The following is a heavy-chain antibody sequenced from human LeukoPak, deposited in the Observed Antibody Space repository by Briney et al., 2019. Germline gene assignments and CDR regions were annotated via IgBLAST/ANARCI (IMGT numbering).Heavy chain of an antibody. J-gene: IGHJ4*02. D-gene: IGHD5-18*01. Sequence: PGGSLRLSCAASGFTFSDYYMSWLRQAPGKGLEWVSYISSSGSTIYYADSVKGRFTISRDNAKNSLYLQMNSLRAEDTAVYYCARRLREWLQEGYYFDYWGQGTLVTVSS. CDR2: ISSSGSTI. CDR3: ARRLREWLQEGYYFDY. V-gene: IGHV3-11*01. CDR1: GFTFSDYY.